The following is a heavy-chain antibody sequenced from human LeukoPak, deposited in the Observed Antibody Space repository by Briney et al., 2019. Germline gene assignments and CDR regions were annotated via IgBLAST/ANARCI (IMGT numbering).Heavy chain of an antibody. CDR3: AKDIGTIATMVRGVTRAPGFDY. V-gene: IGHV3-43D*03. CDR1: GFTFDDYA. J-gene: IGHJ4*02. Sequence: PGGSLRLSCAASGFTFDDYAMHWVRQAPGKGLEWVSLISWDGGSTYYADSVKGRFTISRDNSKNSLYLQMNSLRAEDTALYYCAKDIGTIATMVRGVTRAPGFDYWGQGTLVTVSS. D-gene: IGHD3-10*01. CDR2: ISWDGGST.